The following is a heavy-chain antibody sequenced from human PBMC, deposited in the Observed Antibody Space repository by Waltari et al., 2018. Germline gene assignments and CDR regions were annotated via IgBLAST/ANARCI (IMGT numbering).Heavy chain of an antibody. CDR2: INHSGST. CDR3: ARGGRSISSSWTNSYYYYYYGMDV. D-gene: IGHD6-13*01. V-gene: IGHV4-34*01. Sequence: QVQLQQWGAGLLKPSETLSLTCAVYGGSFSGYYWSWIRQPPGKGLEWIGEINHSGSTNSNPSLKSRVTISVDTSKNQFSLKLSSVTAADTAVYYCARGGRSISSSWTNSYYYYYYGMDVWGQGTTVTVSS. J-gene: IGHJ6*02. CDR1: GGSFSGYY.